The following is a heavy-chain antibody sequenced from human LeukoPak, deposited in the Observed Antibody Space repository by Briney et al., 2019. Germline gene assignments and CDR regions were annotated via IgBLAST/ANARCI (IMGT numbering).Heavy chain of an antibody. V-gene: IGHV1-18*01. CDR3: ARLFSSWQRVELTFDY. Sequence: ASVKVSCKASGYTFTSYGISWVRQAPGQGLEWMGWISAYNGNTNYAQKLQGRVTTTTDTSTSTAYMELRSLRSDDTAVYYCARLFSSWQRVELTFDYWGQGTLVTVSS. CDR2: ISAYNGNT. J-gene: IGHJ4*02. D-gene: IGHD6-13*01. CDR1: GYTFTSYG.